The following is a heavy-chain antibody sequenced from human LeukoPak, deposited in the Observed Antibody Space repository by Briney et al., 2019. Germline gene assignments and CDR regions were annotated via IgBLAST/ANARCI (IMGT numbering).Heavy chain of an antibody. D-gene: IGHD6-19*01. CDR1: GDSVSRSGYH. Sequence: PSETLSLTCLVSGDSVSRSGYHWSWIRQPPGKDLEWIGYIYHLGLTYYNPSLKSRVSISVDTSKNQFSLKLSSVTAADTAVYYCARASLGMPSSGWFFDYWGQGTLVTVSS. CDR2: IYHLGLT. J-gene: IGHJ4*02. V-gene: IGHV4-30-2*01. CDR3: ARASLGMPSSGWFFDY.